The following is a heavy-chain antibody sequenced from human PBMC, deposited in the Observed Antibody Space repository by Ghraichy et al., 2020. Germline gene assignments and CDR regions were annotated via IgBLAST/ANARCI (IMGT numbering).Heavy chain of an antibody. CDR1: GGSISSSSYY. CDR3: ARLKYRGRLYWYFDL. J-gene: IGHJ2*01. V-gene: IGHV4-39*01. D-gene: IGHD3-10*01. CDR2: IYYSGST. Sequence: ESLNISCTVSGGSISSSSYYWGWIRQPPGKGLEWIGSIYYSGSTYYNPSLKSRVTISVDTSKNQFSLKLSSVTAADTAVYYCARLKYRGRLYWYFDLWGRGTLVTVSP.